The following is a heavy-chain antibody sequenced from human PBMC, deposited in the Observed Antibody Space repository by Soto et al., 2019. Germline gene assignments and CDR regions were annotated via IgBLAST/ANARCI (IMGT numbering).Heavy chain of an antibody. Sequence: EVQLLEPGGGLVQPGGSLRLSCAASGFTFTTYAMSWVRQAPGKGLEWVSAISGGGTNKYYADSVKGRFTISRDNSKNTLYLQMDSLRAEDTAVYYCAKGAVAGSRVYFDYWGQGALVTVSS. CDR2: ISGGGTNK. V-gene: IGHV3-23*01. J-gene: IGHJ4*02. CDR1: GFTFTTYA. D-gene: IGHD6-19*01. CDR3: AKGAVAGSRVYFDY.